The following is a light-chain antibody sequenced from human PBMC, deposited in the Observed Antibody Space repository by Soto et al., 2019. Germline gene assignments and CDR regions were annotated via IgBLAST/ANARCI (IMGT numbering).Light chain of an antibody. Sequence: DIQMTQSPSSLSASVGDRVTISCRASQSVSTYLNWYQQKPGKAPNLLIYGASSLRSGVPSRFSGSGSGTDFTRTISSLQPEDFATYYCQQSYIDPWTFGRGTTVEI. J-gene: IGKJ1*01. V-gene: IGKV1-39*01. CDR2: GAS. CDR1: QSVSTY. CDR3: QQSYIDPWT.